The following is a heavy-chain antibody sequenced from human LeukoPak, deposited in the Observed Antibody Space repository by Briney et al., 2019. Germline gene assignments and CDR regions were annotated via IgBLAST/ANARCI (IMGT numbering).Heavy chain of an antibody. CDR1: GFTFSSYA. D-gene: IGHD2-15*01. V-gene: IGHV3-48*04. CDR3: AREALRRSYYGMDV. J-gene: IGHJ6*02. Sequence: GGSLRLSCAASGFTFSSYAMSWVRQAPGKGLEWVSYIISSGSGGNTIYYADSVKGRFTISRDNAKNSLFLQMNSLRAEDTAVYYCAREALRRSYYGMDVWGLGTTVTVSS. CDR2: IISSGSGGNTI.